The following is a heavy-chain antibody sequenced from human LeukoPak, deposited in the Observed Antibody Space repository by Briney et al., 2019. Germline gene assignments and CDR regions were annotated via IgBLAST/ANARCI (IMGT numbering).Heavy chain of an antibody. CDR1: GGSISSYY. CDR2: IYTSGST. CDR3: ARMNYVSSGWGAPFDY. Sequence: SETLSLTCTVSGGSISSYYWSWIRQPAGKGLEWIGRIYTSGSTNYNPSLKSRVTMSVDTSKNQFSLKLSSVTAADTAVYYCARMNYVSSGWGAPFDYWGQGTLVTVSS. D-gene: IGHD1-7*01. V-gene: IGHV4-4*07. J-gene: IGHJ4*02.